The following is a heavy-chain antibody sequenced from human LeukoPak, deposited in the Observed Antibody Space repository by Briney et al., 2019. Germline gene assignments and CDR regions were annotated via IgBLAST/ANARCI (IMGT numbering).Heavy chain of an antibody. CDR3: ARVGWINVVVPAATPFDY. V-gene: IGHV3-7*01. J-gene: IGHJ4*02. D-gene: IGHD2-2*01. CDR2: IKQDGSEK. CDR1: KFTFSGYW. Sequence: PGGSLRLSCAASKFTFSGYWMNWVRQAPGKGLEWVANIKQDGSEKYYVGSVKGRFTISRDNAMNSLYLQMNSLRAEDTAVYYCARVGWINVVVPAATPFDYWGQGTLVTVSS.